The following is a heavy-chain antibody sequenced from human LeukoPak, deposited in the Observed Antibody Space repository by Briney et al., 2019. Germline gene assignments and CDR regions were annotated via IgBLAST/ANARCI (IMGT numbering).Heavy chain of an antibody. Sequence: PGGSLRLSCAASGFTFSSYEMNWVRQAPGKGLEWVSYISSSGSAIYHADSVKGRFTISRDNAKNSLYLQMNSLRAEDTAVYYCARGAYCSGGRCPGAFDIWGQGTMVTVSS. J-gene: IGHJ3*02. V-gene: IGHV3-48*03. CDR2: ISSSGSAI. D-gene: IGHD2-15*01. CDR1: GFTFSSYE. CDR3: ARGAYCSGGRCPGAFDI.